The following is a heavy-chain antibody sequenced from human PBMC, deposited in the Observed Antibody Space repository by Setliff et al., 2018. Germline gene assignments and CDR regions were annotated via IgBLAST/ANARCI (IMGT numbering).Heavy chain of an antibody. CDR2: IYYSGST. CDR1: GGSISSSSYY. V-gene: IGHV4-39*01. CDR3: ARMTGFLYTDV. D-gene: IGHD3-3*01. J-gene: IGHJ6*03. Sequence: SETLSLTCTVSGGSISSSSYYWGWIRQPTGKGLEWIESIYYSGSTYYNPSLKSRVTISVDTSKNQFSLKLSSVTASDTAAYYCARMTGFLYTDVWGKGTTVTVSS.